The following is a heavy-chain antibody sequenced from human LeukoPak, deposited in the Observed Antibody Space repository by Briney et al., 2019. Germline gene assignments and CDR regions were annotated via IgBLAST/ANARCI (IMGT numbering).Heavy chain of an antibody. J-gene: IGHJ3*02. CDR1: GGSISSGSYY. Sequence: SETLSLTCTVSGGSISSGSYYWSWIRQPAGKGLEWIGRIYTSGSTNYNPSLKSRVTISVDTSKNQFSLKLSSVTAADTAVYYCARAPPIGYCSSTSCSTLLDAFDIWGQGTMVTVSS. D-gene: IGHD2-2*01. CDR2: IYTSGST. CDR3: ARAPPIGYCSSTSCSTLLDAFDI. V-gene: IGHV4-61*02.